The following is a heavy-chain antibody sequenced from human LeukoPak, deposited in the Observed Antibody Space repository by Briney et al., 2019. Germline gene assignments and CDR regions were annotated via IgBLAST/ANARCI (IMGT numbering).Heavy chain of an antibody. Sequence: GGSLRLSCAASGFTFSSYAMNWVRQAPGKGLEWVSGISASSSIYYADSVKGRFTISRENAKNSLYLQMNSLRAGDTAVYYCARVGISSNYGMDVWGQGTTVTVSS. J-gene: IGHJ6*02. CDR1: GFTFSSYA. CDR3: ARVGISSNYGMDV. V-gene: IGHV3-23*01. CDR2: ISASSSI. D-gene: IGHD3-3*02.